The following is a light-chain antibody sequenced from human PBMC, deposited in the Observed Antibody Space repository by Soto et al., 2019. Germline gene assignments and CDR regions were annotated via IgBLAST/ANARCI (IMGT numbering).Light chain of an antibody. Sequence: DLQMNQSPSTLSASVGDRATIXXRASQSISSWVSGYQQKPGQAPKLXRYKASSLERGGPSRFSGSGAGTEFTLTISSLQPDDFATYYCQQYNSDLWTFGQGTKVDIK. CDR2: KAS. J-gene: IGKJ1*01. CDR3: QQYNSDLWT. CDR1: QSISSW. V-gene: IGKV1-5*03.